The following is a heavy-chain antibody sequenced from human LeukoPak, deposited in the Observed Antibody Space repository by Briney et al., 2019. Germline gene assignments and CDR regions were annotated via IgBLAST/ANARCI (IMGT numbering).Heavy chain of an antibody. V-gene: IGHV4-59*12. D-gene: IGHD5-24*01. CDR2: IYYSGST. CDR1: GGSISSYY. Sequence: SETLSLTCTVSGGSISSYYWSWIRQPPGKGLEWIGYIYYSGSTNYNPSLKSRVTISVDTSKNQFSLKLSSVTAADTAVYYCARTKRWLQSSTLYYYYGMDVWGQGTTVTVSS. J-gene: IGHJ6*02. CDR3: ARTKRWLQSSTLYYYYGMDV.